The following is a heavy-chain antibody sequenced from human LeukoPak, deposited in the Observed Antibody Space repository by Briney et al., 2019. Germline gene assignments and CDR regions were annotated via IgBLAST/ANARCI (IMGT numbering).Heavy chain of an antibody. Sequence: ASVKVSCKASGYTFAGYYMHWVRQAPGQGLEWMGWINPNSGGTNYAQKFQGRVTMTRDTSISTAYMELSRLRSDDTAVYYCARDSLGYCSGGSCYSVKEYYFDYWGQGTLVTVSS. CDR1: GYTFAGYY. CDR3: ARDSLGYCSGGSCYSVKEYYFDY. D-gene: IGHD2-15*01. CDR2: INPNSGGT. V-gene: IGHV1-2*02. J-gene: IGHJ4*02.